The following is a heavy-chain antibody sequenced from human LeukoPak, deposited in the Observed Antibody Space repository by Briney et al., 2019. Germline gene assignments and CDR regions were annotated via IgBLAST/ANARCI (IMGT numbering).Heavy chain of an antibody. V-gene: IGHV3-53*01. D-gene: IGHD5-18*01. Sequence: QSGGSLRLSCAASGFTVSSNYMSWVRQAPGKGLEWVSVIYSGGSTYYADSVKGRFTISRDNSKNTLYLQMNSLRAEDTAGYYCARAAMVSAAFDIWGQGTMVTVSS. CDR3: ARAAMVSAAFDI. J-gene: IGHJ3*02. CDR2: IYSGGST. CDR1: GFTVSSNY.